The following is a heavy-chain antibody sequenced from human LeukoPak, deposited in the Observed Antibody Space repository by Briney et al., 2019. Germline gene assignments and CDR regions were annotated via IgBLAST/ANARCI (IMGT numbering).Heavy chain of an antibody. CDR2: IYTSGST. D-gene: IGHD3-10*01. CDR1: GGSISSGSYY. Sequence: PSETLSLTCTVSGGSISSGSYYWSWIRQPAGTGLEWIGRIYTSGSTNYNPSLKSRVTISVDTSKNQFSLKLSSVTAADTAVYYCARVEYYGSGSYSDYWGQGTLVTVSS. J-gene: IGHJ4*02. V-gene: IGHV4-61*02. CDR3: ARVEYYGSGSYSDY.